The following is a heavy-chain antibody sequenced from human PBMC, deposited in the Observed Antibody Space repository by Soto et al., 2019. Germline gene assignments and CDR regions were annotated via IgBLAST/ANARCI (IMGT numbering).Heavy chain of an antibody. Sequence: EVQLLESGGGLVQPGGSLRLSCAASGFIFSSYAMNWVRQAPGKGLEWVSVISGSGGSTYYADSVKGRFTISRDNSKNTLYLQLTSQRAEDTAVYYCARRGSGSYYDYWGQGTLVTVSS. CDR1: GFIFSSYA. J-gene: IGHJ4*02. CDR3: ARRGSGSYYDY. V-gene: IGHV3-23*01. D-gene: IGHD1-26*01. CDR2: ISGSGGST.